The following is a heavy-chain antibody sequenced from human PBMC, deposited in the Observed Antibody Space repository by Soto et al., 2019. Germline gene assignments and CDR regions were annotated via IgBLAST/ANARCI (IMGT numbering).Heavy chain of an antibody. V-gene: IGHV3-30-3*01. CDR2: ISYDGSNK. D-gene: IGHD6-13*01. CDR1: GFTFSSYA. J-gene: IGHJ4*02. CDR3: ARDPAPYSSSWYCNY. Sequence: GGSLRLSCAASGFTFSSYAMHWVRQAPGKGLEWVAVISYDGSNKYYADSVKGRFTISRDNSKNTLYLQMNSLRAEDTAVYYCARDPAPYSSSWYCNYWGQGTLVTVSS.